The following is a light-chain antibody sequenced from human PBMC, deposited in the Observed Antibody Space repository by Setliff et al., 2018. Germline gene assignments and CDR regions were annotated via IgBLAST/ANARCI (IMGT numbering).Light chain of an antibody. V-gene: IGLV2-8*01. J-gene: IGLJ1*01. CDR1: NSDVGGYSY. CDR3: SSYGGDNNFV. CDR2: ELS. Sequence: QSALTQPPSASGSPGQSVTISCTGTNSDVGGYSYVSWYQPRPGKAPKLLIYELSKRPSGVPDRFSGSKSGNTASLTVSGLQAEDEADYSCSSYGGDNNFVFGTGTKVTVL.